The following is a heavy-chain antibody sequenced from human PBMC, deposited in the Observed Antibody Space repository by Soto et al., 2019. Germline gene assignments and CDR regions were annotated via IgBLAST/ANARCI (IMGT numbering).Heavy chain of an antibody. CDR2: TSAYKGNT. CDR1: VYTFTAYC. V-gene: IGHV1-18*01. J-gene: IGHJ6*02. Sequence: ASVKVLFKSSVYTFTAYCISWVRQDPGQGREWMGWTSAYKGNTNYAQKLQGRVTMTTDTSTSTAYMELRSLRFFDTAVYYSARRHCLVAGHYYGLDVWG. CDR3: ARRHCLVAGHYYGLDV. D-gene: IGHD6-19*01.